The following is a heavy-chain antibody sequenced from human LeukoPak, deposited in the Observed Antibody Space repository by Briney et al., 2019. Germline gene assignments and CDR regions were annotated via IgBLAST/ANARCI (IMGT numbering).Heavy chain of an antibody. D-gene: IGHD2/OR15-2a*01. CDR2: INQYGSEK. CDR1: GLNFRSSW. V-gene: IGHV3-7*03. CDR3: ARAFYSYFDY. Sequence: GGSLRLSCAASGLNFRSSWMSWIRQAPGKGLERVANINQYGSEKYYVDSVKGRFTISRDNAKNSLYLQMNSLRVEDTAVYYCARAFYSYFDYWGQGTLVVVST. J-gene: IGHJ4*02.